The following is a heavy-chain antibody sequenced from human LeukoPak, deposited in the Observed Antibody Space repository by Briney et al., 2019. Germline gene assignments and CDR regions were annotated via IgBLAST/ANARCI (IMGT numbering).Heavy chain of an antibody. CDR3: ARDLSYGGNAIDY. D-gene: IGHD4-17*01. J-gene: IGHJ4*02. CDR1: GFTFSSYA. V-gene: IGHV3-23*01. Sequence: GGSLRLSCAASGFTFSSYAMSWVRQAPGKGLKWVSAISGSGGSTYYADSVKGRFTISRDNSKNTLYLQMNSLRAEDTAVYYCARDLSYGGNAIDYWGQGTLVTVSS. CDR2: ISGSGGST.